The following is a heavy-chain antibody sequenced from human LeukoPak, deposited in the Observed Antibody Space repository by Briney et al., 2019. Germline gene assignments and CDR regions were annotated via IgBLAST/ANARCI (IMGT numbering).Heavy chain of an antibody. CDR2: ISYDGSNK. V-gene: IGHV3-30-3*01. CDR1: GFTFSSYA. J-gene: IGHJ4*02. Sequence: PGGSLRLSCVASGFTFSSYAVHWVRQAPGKGLEWVAVISYDGSNKFYTDSVKGRFTISRDNSKNTVYLQMNTLRGDDAAVYYCARGYNGWPQHCFDHWGQGTLITVSS. D-gene: IGHD1-1*01. CDR3: ARGYNGWPQHCFDH.